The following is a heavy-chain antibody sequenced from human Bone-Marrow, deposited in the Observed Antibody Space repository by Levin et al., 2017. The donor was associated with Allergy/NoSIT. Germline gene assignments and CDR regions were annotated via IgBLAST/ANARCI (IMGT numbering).Heavy chain of an antibody. V-gene: IGHV3-7*01. CDR2: INQDGGEK. CDR1: GFIFSSYR. Sequence: GESLKISCAASGFIFSSYRMSWVRQAPGKGLEWVTNINQDGGEKYYVDSVKGRFTISRDNAKNALYMQMNTLRAEDTAVYYCARDRSPGSINWFDFWGQGTLVTVSS. D-gene: IGHD1-26*01. J-gene: IGHJ5*01. CDR3: ARDRSPGSINWFDF.